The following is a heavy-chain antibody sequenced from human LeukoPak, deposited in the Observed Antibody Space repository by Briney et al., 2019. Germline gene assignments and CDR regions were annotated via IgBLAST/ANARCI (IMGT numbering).Heavy chain of an antibody. V-gene: IGHV3-33*01. CDR1: GSTFSSYG. Sequence: GGSLRLSCAASGSTFSSYGMHWVRQAPGKGLEWVALIWYDGNNKYYADSVKGRFTISRDNSKNTLYLQLNSLRVEDTAVYYCARQHCSGGDCYFFDWGQGTLVTVSS. CDR2: IWYDGNNK. CDR3: ARQHCSGGDCYFFD. J-gene: IGHJ4*02. D-gene: IGHD2-15*01.